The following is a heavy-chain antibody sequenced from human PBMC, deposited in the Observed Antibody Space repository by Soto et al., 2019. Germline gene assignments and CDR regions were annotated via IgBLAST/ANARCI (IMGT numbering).Heavy chain of an antibody. J-gene: IGHJ5*02. CDR1: GFTFDDYA. V-gene: IGHV3-9*01. CDR3: AKDPYSSGHNWFDP. CDR2: ISWNSGSI. Sequence: LRLSCAAAGFTFDDYAMHWVRQAAGKGLEWVSGISWNSGSIGYADSVKGRFTISRGNAKNSLYVQMNSLRAEDTALYYCAKDPYSSGHNWFDPWGQGTLVTVSS. D-gene: IGHD6-19*01.